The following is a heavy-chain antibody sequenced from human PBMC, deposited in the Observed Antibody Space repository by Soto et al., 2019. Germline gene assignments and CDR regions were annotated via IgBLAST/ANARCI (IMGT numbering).Heavy chain of an antibody. CDR1: GFTFSSYA. D-gene: IGHD2-2*01. V-gene: IGHV3-23*01. CDR3: AKDREGYCSSTSCYEWGSDAFDI. Sequence: GGSLRLSCAASGFTFSSYAMSWVRQAPGKGLEWVSAISGSGGSTYYADSVKGRFTISRDNSKNTLYLQMNSLRAEDTAVYYCAKDREGYCSSTSCYEWGSDAFDIWGQGTMVTVSS. J-gene: IGHJ3*02. CDR2: ISGSGGST.